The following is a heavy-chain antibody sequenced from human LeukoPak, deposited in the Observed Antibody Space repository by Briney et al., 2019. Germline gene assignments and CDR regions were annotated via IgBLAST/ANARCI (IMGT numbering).Heavy chain of an antibody. CDR2: MSYDGSNK. J-gene: IGHJ4*02. CDR3: ARDLDRGYCSGGTCSPGY. Sequence: PGGSLRLSCAASGFTFSSYAMHWVRQAPGKGLEWVAVMSYDGSNKYYADSVKGRFTISRDNSKNTLYLQMNSLRAEDTAVYYCARDLDRGYCSGGTCSPGYWGQGTLVTVSS. V-gene: IGHV3-30-3*01. D-gene: IGHD2-15*01. CDR1: GFTFSSYA.